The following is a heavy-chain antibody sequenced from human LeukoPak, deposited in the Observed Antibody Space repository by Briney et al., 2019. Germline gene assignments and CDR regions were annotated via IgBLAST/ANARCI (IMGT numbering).Heavy chain of an antibody. V-gene: IGHV4-39*01. CDR1: VGSISSSSYY. J-gene: IGHJ3*02. CDR3: ARGWELLNDAFDI. D-gene: IGHD1-26*01. Sequence: SETLSLTCTVPVGSISSSSYYWGWIRQPPGKGLEWIGSIYYSGSTYYNPSLKSRVTISVDTSKNQFSLKLSSVTAADTAVYYCARGWELLNDAFDIWGQGTMVTVSS. CDR2: IYYSGST.